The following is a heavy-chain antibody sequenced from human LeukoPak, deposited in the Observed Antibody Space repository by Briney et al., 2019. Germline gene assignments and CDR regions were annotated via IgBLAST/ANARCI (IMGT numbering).Heavy chain of an antibody. J-gene: IGHJ5*02. V-gene: IGHV3-33*01. D-gene: IGHD1-26*01. CDR2: IWYDASNK. CDR1: GFTFMSFG. Sequence: GSLRLSCAASGFTFMSFGMHWVRQAPGKGLEWVAVIWYDASNKYYADSVKGRFTISRDNSKNTLYLQMNSLRDDDTAVYYCVRGVGVSRFNYFDPWGQGTLVTVSS. CDR3: VRGVGVSRFNYFDP.